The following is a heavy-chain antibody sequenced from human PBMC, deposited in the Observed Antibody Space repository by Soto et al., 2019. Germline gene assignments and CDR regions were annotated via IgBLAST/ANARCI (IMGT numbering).Heavy chain of an antibody. V-gene: IGHV1-2*02. CDR3: ALEMSTVTYFHY. CDR1: GYTFTDHS. D-gene: IGHD4-4*01. Sequence: QVHLVQSGAEVKKPGASVKVSCKASGYTFTDHSLHWVRQAPGQGLEWMGWINPHSGVTVSAENFEGRVTLTRDTSINTAYMEMGWLRSDDTAIYYCALEMSTVTYFHYLGQGTLLTVSS. CDR2: INPHSGVT. J-gene: IGHJ4*02.